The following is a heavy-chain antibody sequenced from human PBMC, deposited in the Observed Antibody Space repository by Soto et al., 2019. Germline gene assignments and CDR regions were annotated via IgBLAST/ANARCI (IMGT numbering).Heavy chain of an antibody. CDR1: GGSISSGGYY. V-gene: IGHV4-31*03. CDR3: ARSVSP. J-gene: IGHJ5*02. CDR2: IYYIGST. Sequence: SETLSLTCTVSGGSISSGGYYWNWIRQHSGKGLEWIGYIYYIGSTYYNPSLKSRVTISLDTSKNQFSLKLSSVTAADTAVYYCARSVSPWGQGTLVTVSS.